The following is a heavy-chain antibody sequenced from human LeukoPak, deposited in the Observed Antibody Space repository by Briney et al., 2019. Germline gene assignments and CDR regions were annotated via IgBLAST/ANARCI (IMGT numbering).Heavy chain of an antibody. J-gene: IGHJ5*02. D-gene: IGHD1-7*01. CDR2: IYSGGDT. V-gene: IGHV3-66*01. CDR3: ARDPPAVRTNTYA. Sequence: GGSLRLSCAAFGFTISNNYMNWVRQAPGKGLEWVSLIYSGGDTYYADSVKGRFTISRDHSKNTLYLQMNSLRVEDTAVYYCARDPPAVRTNTYAWGQGTLVTVSS. CDR1: GFTISNNY.